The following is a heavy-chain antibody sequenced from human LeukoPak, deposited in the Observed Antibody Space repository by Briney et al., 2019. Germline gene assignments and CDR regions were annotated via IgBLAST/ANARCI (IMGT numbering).Heavy chain of an antibody. CDR3: ARGSVTTSEFDS. J-gene: IGHJ4*02. V-gene: IGHV1-69*04. CDR2: ITPFIDKA. D-gene: IGHD4-17*01. Sequence: SVKVSCKASGDTFSTYAINWIRQAPGQGLEWMGRITPFIDKAIYSREFPGRVTITVDKSTSTAYMELSSLRLEDTAVFFCARGSVTTSEFDSWGQGTLVIVSS. CDR1: GDTFSTYA.